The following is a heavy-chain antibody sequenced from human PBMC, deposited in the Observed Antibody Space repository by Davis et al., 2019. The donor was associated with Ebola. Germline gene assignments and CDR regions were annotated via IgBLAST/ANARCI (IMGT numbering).Heavy chain of an antibody. CDR1: GYNFATYW. CDR3: ARLDFCSSTSCFYYYYGMDV. CDR2: IFPGDSDT. Sequence: GESLKISCQGSGYNFATYWIGWVRQMPGKGLEWMGIIFPGDSDTRYSPSFEGQVTISADKSISTAYLQWNALKASDTAVYYCARLDFCSSTSCFYYYYGMDVWGQGTTVTVSS. V-gene: IGHV5-51*01. D-gene: IGHD2-2*01. J-gene: IGHJ6*02.